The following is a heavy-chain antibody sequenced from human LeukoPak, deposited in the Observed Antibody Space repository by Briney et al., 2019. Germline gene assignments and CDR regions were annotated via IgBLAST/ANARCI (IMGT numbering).Heavy chain of an antibody. J-gene: IGHJ4*02. D-gene: IGHD1-26*01. V-gene: IGHV1-69*05. CDR1: GGTFSSYA. CDR3: ARVSSVGATNYFDY. CDR2: IIPIFGTA. Sequence: SVKVSCKASGGTFSSYAISWVRQAPGQGLEWMGGIIPIFGTANYAQKFQGRVTATTDESTSTAYMELSSLRSEDTAVYYCARVSSVGATNYFDYWGQGTLVTVSS.